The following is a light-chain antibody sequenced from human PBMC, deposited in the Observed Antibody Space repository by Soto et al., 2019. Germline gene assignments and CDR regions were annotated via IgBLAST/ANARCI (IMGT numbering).Light chain of an antibody. Sequence: EIILTQSPDTLSLSPGERTTLSRRASQTVSSNYLAWCQQRPGQAPRLLIYGASRRATGIPDRFSGSASGTDFTLTISRLEPEDFAVYFCQQYSDLPMTFGQGTRLEIK. V-gene: IGKV3-20*01. J-gene: IGKJ5*01. CDR3: QQYSDLPMT. CDR2: GAS. CDR1: QTVSSNY.